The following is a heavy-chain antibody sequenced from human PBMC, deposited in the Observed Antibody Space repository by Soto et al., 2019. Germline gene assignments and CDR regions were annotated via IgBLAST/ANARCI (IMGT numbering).Heavy chain of an antibody. CDR2: INPITGGT. Sequence: ASVKVSCKASGYTFTSYYIHWVRQAPGQGLEWMGWINPITGGTNYAPKFQGRVTRTRDTSITTANMELSRLRSHDTAVYYCAKNYYDSSDRDYLDYWGQGTTVTVSS. V-gene: IGHV1-2*02. J-gene: IGHJ4*02. CDR3: AKNYYDSSDRDYLDY. D-gene: IGHD3-22*01. CDR1: GYTFTSYY.